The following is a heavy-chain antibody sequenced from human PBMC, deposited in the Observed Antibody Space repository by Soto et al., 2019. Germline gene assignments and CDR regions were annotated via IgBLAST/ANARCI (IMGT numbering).Heavy chain of an antibody. CDR3: ASRRAVDGNFDY. CDR2: ISYNENT. Sequence: SETLSLTCTVSGGSISSYYWGWIRQPPGKGLEWIGSISYNENTYYNPSLKSRVTISVDTSKNQFSLRLSSVTAADTAVYYCASRRAVDGNFDYWGQGTLVTVSS. J-gene: IGHJ4*02. D-gene: IGHD6-19*01. CDR1: GGSISSYY. V-gene: IGHV4-39*01.